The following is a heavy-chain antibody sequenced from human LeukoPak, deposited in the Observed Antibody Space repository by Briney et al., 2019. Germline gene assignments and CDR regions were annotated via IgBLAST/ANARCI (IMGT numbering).Heavy chain of an antibody. CDR2: IYYGGST. CDR1: GGSISSSSYY. Sequence: SETLSLTCTVSGGSISSSSYYWGWIRQPPGKGLEWIGSIYYGGSTYYNPSLKSRVTISVDTSKNQFSLKLSSVTAADTAVYYCAGGDSSGYYYRDAFDIWGQGTMVTVSS. J-gene: IGHJ3*02. V-gene: IGHV4-39*01. D-gene: IGHD3-22*01. CDR3: AGGDSSGYYYRDAFDI.